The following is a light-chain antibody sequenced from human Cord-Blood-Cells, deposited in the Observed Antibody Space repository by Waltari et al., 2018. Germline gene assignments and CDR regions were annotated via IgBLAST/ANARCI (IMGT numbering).Light chain of an antibody. J-gene: IGLJ2*01. CDR2: DVS. Sequence: QSALNQPASVSGSPGTSMTLPCTGTSSYVGGDNDVSWYQQHPGKAPKPISDDVSNRPSGVSNRFSGSKSGNTASLTISGLQAEDEADYYCSSYTSSSTVVFGGGTKLTVL. CDR1: SSYVGGDND. V-gene: IGLV2-14*01. CDR3: SSYTSSSTVV.